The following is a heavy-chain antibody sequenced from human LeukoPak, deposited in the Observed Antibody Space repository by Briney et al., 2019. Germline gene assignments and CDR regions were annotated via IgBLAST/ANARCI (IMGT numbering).Heavy chain of an antibody. Sequence: ASVKVSCKASGGTFSSYAISWVRQAPGQGLEWMGGIIPIFGTANYAQKFQGRVTITADESTSTAYMELSSLRSEDTAVYYCARTHYYGDYPYGMDVWGQGTTVTVSS. V-gene: IGHV1-69*13. J-gene: IGHJ6*02. CDR2: IIPIFGTA. CDR3: ARTHYYGDYPYGMDV. CDR1: GGTFSSYA. D-gene: IGHD4-17*01.